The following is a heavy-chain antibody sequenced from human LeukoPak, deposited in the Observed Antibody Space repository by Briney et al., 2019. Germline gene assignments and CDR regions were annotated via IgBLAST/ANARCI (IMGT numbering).Heavy chain of an antibody. CDR3: AMLGYCSGGSCYSGGY. CDR1: GYTFTSYD. D-gene: IGHD2-15*01. J-gene: IGHJ4*02. CDR2: MNPNSGNT. V-gene: IGHV1-8*03. Sequence: ASVKVSCKASGYTFTSYDINWVRQATGQGLEWMGWMNPNSGNTGYAQKFQGRVTITRNTSISTAYMELSSLRSEDTAVYYCAMLGYCSGGSCYSGGYWGQGTLVTVSS.